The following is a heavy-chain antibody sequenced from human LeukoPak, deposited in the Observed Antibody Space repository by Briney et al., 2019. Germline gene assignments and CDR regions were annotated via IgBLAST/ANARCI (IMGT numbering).Heavy chain of an antibody. CDR2: IYYSGST. CDR3: ANGRSFYHY. CDR1: GGSISSYY. V-gene: IGHV4-59*01. Sequence: PSETLSLTCTVSGGSISSYYWSWIRQPPGKGLEWIGYIYYSGSTNYNPSLKSRVTISVDTSKNQFSLKLSSVTAADTAAYYCANGRSFYHYWGQGTLVTVSS. D-gene: IGHD3-10*01. J-gene: IGHJ4*02.